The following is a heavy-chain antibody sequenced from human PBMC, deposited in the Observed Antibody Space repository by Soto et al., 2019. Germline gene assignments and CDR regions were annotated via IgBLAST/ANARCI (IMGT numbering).Heavy chain of an antibody. V-gene: IGHV4-30-4*01. Sequence: SETLSLTCPVSGGSINSGDYYWSWIRQPPGKGLEWIGYIYYSGSTYYSPSLESRVSISVDTSKNQFSLKLSSVTAADTAVYYCARGRWLIDYWGQGTLVTV. CDR1: GGSINSGDYY. D-gene: IGHD4-17*01. J-gene: IGHJ4*02. CDR3: ARGRWLIDY. CDR2: IYYSGST.